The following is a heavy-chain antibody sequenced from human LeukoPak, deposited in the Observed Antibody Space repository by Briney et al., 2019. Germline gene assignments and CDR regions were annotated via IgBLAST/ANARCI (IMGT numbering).Heavy chain of an antibody. Sequence: GGSLRLSCAASGFTFSSYAMRWVRQAPGKGLEWVAVISYDGSNKYYADSVKGRFTISRDNSKNTLYLQMNSLRTDDTALYYFARAAAAAGICDSYYGMDVWGQGTTVTVS. CDR1: GFTFSSYA. CDR3: ARAAAAAGICDSYYGMDV. V-gene: IGHV3-30*04. CDR2: ISYDGSNK. D-gene: IGHD6-19*01. J-gene: IGHJ6*02.